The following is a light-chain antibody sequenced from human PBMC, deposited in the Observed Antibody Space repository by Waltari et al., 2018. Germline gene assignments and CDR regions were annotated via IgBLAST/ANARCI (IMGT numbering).Light chain of an antibody. V-gene: IGKV1-39*01. CDR1: QYINSY. CDR2: AAS. J-gene: IGKJ1*01. Sequence: DIQMTQSPSSLSASVGDRVTITCRASQYINSYLNWYQHKVGKAPKLIIYAASSLQSGVPSRFSGSGSGTDFTLTISNLQPEDFATYYCQQSFSIPWAFGQGTKVEIK. CDR3: QQSFSIPWA.